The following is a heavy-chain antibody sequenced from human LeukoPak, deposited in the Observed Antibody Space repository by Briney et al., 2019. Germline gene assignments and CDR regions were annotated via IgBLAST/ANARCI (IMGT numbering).Heavy chain of an antibody. CDR1: GYTFTGYY. CDR2: INPNSGGT. V-gene: IGHV1-2*06. D-gene: IGHD6-25*01. CDR3: ARGRYQCAAAYYYMDV. Sequence: GASVKVSCKASGYTFTGYYMHWVRQAPGQGLEWMRRINPNSGGTNYAQKFQGRVTMTRDTSISTAYMELSRLRSDDTAVYYCARGRYQCAAAYYYMDVWGKGTTVTVSS. J-gene: IGHJ6*03.